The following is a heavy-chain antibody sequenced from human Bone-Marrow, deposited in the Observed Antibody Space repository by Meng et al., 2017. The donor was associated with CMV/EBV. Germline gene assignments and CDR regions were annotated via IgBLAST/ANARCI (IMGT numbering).Heavy chain of an antibody. CDR1: GGTFSSYA. CDR2: IIPILGIA. V-gene: IGHV1-69*10. J-gene: IGHJ6*02. Sequence: SVKVSCKASGGTFSSYAISWVRQAPGQGLEWMGGIIPILGIANYAQKFQGRVTITADKSTSTAYMELSSLRSEDTAVYYCARGALGYFSGGSCYYGMDVRGQGTTVTVSS. CDR3: ARGALGYFSGGSCYYGMDV. D-gene: IGHD2-15*01.